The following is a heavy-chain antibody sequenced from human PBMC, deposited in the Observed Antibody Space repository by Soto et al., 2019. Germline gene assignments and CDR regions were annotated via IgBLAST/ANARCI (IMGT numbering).Heavy chain of an antibody. CDR3: ARGGPVSVSPAWQLLGYFDY. D-gene: IGHD2-15*01. Sequence: QVHLQESGPGQVRPSQTLSLSCSVSGGSISRGAYFWTWIRQFPGKGLGWIAYISYTGSTYYNHSIKTRVTVLADPSKTQFSLKLNSVPSADTAVYYCARGGPVSVSPAWQLLGYFDYWGQGTLVTVSS. CDR2: ISYTGST. CDR1: GGSISRGAYF. V-gene: IGHV4-31*03. J-gene: IGHJ4*02.